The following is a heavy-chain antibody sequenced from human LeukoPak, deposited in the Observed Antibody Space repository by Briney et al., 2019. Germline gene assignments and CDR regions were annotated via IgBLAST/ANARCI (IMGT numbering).Heavy chain of an antibody. Sequence: GGSLRLSCTVSGFTLSSYEMSWIRQAPGKGLEWVSSIDYDGGSGHYADSVKGRFTISRDNSKNTLYLQMNSLRAEDTALYYCAKDKMATTGIYWGQGTLVTVSS. D-gene: IGHD5-24*01. CDR3: AKDKMATTGIY. CDR2: IDYDGGSG. V-gene: IGHV3-NL1*01. J-gene: IGHJ4*02. CDR1: GFTLSSYE.